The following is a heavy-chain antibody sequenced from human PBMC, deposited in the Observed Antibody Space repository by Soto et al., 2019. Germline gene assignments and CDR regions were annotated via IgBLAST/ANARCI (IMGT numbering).Heavy chain of an antibody. CDR2: INHSGST. CDR1: GGSFSGYY. J-gene: IGHJ4*02. D-gene: IGHD3-10*01. Sequence: SETLSLTCAVYGGSFSGYYWSWIRQPPGKGLEWIGEINHSGSTNYNPSLKSRVTIAVDTSKNQFSLKLTSVTAADTAVYYCAGEGRGLNDYCGQGTLVTVSS. CDR3: AGEGRGLNDY. V-gene: IGHV4-34*01.